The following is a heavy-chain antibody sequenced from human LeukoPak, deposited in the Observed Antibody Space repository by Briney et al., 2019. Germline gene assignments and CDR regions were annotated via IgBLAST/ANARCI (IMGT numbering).Heavy chain of an antibody. D-gene: IGHD1-26*01. CDR2: ITGNGNTK. Sequence: QSGGSLRLSCAAAGFTFSSFEMHWVRQAPGKGLEWVSYITGNGNTKYYADSVKGRFTISRDNAENSLYLQMNSLRAEDTAVYYCARDSYSGGIPFDLWGQGTLVTVAS. J-gene: IGHJ4*02. CDR1: GFTFSSFE. V-gene: IGHV3-48*03. CDR3: ARDSYSGGIPFDL.